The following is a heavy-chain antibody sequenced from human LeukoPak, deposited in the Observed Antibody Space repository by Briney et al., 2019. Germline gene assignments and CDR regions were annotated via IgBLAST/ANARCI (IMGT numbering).Heavy chain of an antibody. CDR2: IYYSGST. J-gene: IGHJ4*02. CDR3: ARGSRYSRDGYRILDY. V-gene: IGHV4-31*03. CDR1: GGSIRSYY. D-gene: IGHD5-24*01. Sequence: SETLSPTCSVSGGSIRSYYWSWIRQHPGKGLEWIGYIYYSGSTYYNPSLKSRVTISVDTSKNQFSLKLSSVTAADTAVYYCARGSRYSRDGYRILDYWGQGTLVTVSS.